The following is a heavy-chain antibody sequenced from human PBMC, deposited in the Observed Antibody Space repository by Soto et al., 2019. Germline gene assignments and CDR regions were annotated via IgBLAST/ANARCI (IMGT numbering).Heavy chain of an antibody. CDR2: INAGNGST. Sequence: QIQLMQSGAEVKKPGASVKVSCKASGYTFTSYGIHWVRQAPGQRLEWTGWINAGNGSTKYSEKFQGRVTITRDTSASTAYLELSSLRSEDTAVYYCARDPNDSSAYYHHYYYGMDVWGQGTTVTVSS. CDR1: GYTFTSYG. V-gene: IGHV1-3*01. D-gene: IGHD3-22*01. J-gene: IGHJ6*02. CDR3: ARDPNDSSAYYHHYYYGMDV.